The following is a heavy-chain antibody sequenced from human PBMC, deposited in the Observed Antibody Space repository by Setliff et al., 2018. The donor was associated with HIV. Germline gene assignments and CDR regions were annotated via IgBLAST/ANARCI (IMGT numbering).Heavy chain of an antibody. CDR1: GGSISGRSYY. Sequence: SETLSLTCNVSGGSISGRSYYWGWIRQPPGKGLESIGSMYYSGNTYYKSSLKSRVTISVDTSKNQFSLKLSSVTAADTAVYYCARQPSRMVAFDYWGQGTLVTVSS. V-gene: IGHV4-39*01. CDR3: ARQPSRMVAFDY. J-gene: IGHJ4*02. D-gene: IGHD3-10*01. CDR2: MYYSGNT.